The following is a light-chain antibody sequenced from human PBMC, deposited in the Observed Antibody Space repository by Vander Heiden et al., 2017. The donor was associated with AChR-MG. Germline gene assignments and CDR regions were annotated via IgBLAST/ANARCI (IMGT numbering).Light chain of an antibody. Sequence: QPALTQPASVSGSPGQPITLSCTGTSSDVGGYNYVSWYQQHPGKAPKLMIYDVSNRPSGVSNRFSGSKSGNTASLTISGLQAEDEADYYCSSYTSSSTQVFGGGTKLTVL. V-gene: IGLV2-14*03. CDR3: SSYTSSSTQV. J-gene: IGLJ2*01. CDR2: DVS. CDR1: SSDVGGYNY.